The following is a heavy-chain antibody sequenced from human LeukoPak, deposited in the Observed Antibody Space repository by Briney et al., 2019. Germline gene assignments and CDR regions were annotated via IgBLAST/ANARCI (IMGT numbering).Heavy chain of an antibody. Sequence: SETLSLTCTVSGGSISSYYWSWIRQPAGKGLEWIGRIYTSGSTNYNPSLKSRVTISVDKSKNQFSLKLSSVTAADTAVYYCARVRKVVVVVAATEDAFDIWGQGTMVTVSS. CDR1: GGSISSYY. CDR3: ARVRKVVVVVAATEDAFDI. J-gene: IGHJ3*02. V-gene: IGHV4-4*07. CDR2: IYTSGST. D-gene: IGHD2-15*01.